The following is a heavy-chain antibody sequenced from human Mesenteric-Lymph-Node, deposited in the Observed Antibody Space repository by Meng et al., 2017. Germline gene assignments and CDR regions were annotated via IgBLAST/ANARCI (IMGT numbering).Heavy chain of an antibody. CDR3: AKSLEAAATGFDY. CDR1: GFTFSSYG. CDR2: ISYDGNKK. Sequence: QVQLVEFVGGVVHPVRFLRLSRDASGFTFSSYGMHWVRQAPGKGLEWVALISYDGNKKYYGDSVKGRFTISRDISKNTLYLQMNSLRPEDTAVYFCAKSLEAAATGFDYWGQGTLVTVSS. D-gene: IGHD2-15*01. J-gene: IGHJ4*02. V-gene: IGHV3-30*18.